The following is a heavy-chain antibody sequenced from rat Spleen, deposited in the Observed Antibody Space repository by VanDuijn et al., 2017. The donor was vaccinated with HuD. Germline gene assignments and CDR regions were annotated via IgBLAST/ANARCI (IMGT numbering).Heavy chain of an antibody. V-gene: IGHV2-15*01. J-gene: IGHJ4*01. Sequence: QVQLKESGPGLVQPSQTLSLTCTVSGFSLSNYGVIWVRQPPGKGLEWMGVIWTGGSTDYNSALKYRLNISRDTSKSQVFLKMNNLQTEDTAVYFCTIAPGPTVDVIDAWGQGASVTVSS. CDR1: GFSLSNYG. CDR3: TIAPGPTVDVIDA. CDR2: IWTGGST. D-gene: IGHD1-1*01.